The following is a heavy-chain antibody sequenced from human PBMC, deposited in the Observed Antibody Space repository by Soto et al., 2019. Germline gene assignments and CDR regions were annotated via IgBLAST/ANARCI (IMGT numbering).Heavy chain of an antibody. D-gene: IGHD3-3*02. CDR3: TTAVTQLFYYFDY. Sequence: GGSLRLSCAGSGFTFSNAWMNWVRQAPGKGLEWVGRIKSKTDGGTTDYAAPVKGRFTISRDDSKNTLYLQMNSLKTEDTAVYYCTTAVTQLFYYFDYWGQGTLVTAPQ. V-gene: IGHV3-15*07. CDR1: GFTFSNAW. CDR2: IKSKTDGGTT. J-gene: IGHJ4*02.